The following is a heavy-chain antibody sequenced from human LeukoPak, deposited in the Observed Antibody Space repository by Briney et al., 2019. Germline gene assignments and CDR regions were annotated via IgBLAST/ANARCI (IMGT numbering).Heavy chain of an antibody. Sequence: GGSLRLSCAASGFTFSSYSMNWVRQAPGKGLEWVSSISSSSTYIYYADSVKGRFTISRDNAKNSLYLQMNSLRAEDTAVYYCARDSTLNDYGDFFDYWGQGTLVTVSS. J-gene: IGHJ4*02. D-gene: IGHD4-17*01. CDR2: ISSSSTYI. V-gene: IGHV3-21*01. CDR1: GFTFSSYS. CDR3: ARDSTLNDYGDFFDY.